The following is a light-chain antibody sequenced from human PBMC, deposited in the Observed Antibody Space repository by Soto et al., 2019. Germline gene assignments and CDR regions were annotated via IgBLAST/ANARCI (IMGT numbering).Light chain of an antibody. V-gene: IGKV3-15*01. Sequence: EIVLTQSPGTLSLSPGERVTLSCRASESVSTNLAWYQQKAGQAPRLLIYGASTRATGIPARFSGSGSGTEFTLTISSLQSEDFAVYCCQQYSIWRTFGQGTKVDIK. CDR3: QQYSIWRT. CDR1: ESVSTN. J-gene: IGKJ1*01. CDR2: GAS.